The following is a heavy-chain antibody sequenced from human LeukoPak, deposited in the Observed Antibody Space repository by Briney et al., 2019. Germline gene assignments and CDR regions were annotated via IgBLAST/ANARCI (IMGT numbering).Heavy chain of an antibody. CDR1: GGSISSYY. D-gene: IGHD5-12*01. V-gene: IGHV4-34*01. Sequence: SETLSLTCTVSGGSISSYYWRWIRQPPGKGLEWIGEINHSGSTKYNPSLKSRVTISVDTSTKQFFLRLTSVTAADTAVYYCACHAVRYSAYDREEDAFDIWGQGTMVTVSS. J-gene: IGHJ3*02. CDR3: ACHAVRYSAYDREEDAFDI. CDR2: INHSGST.